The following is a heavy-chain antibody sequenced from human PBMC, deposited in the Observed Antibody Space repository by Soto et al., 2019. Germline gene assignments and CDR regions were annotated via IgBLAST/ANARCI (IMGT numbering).Heavy chain of an antibody. D-gene: IGHD6-13*01. CDR1: GDSVSINSAA. J-gene: IGHJ6*02. V-gene: IGHV6-1*01. CDR2: TYYRSNWYN. CDR3: ARVTAAAGTYYYGMDV. Sequence: SQTLSLTCAISGDSVSINSAAWNWIRQSPSRGLECLGRTYYRSNWYNDYAVSVKSRITINPDTSKNQFSLQLNSVTPEDTAVYYGARVTAAAGTYYYGMDVGGQGTTVPVSS.